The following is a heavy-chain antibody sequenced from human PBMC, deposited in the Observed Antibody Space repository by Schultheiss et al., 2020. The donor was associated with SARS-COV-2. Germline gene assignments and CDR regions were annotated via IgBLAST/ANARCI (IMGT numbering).Heavy chain of an antibody. CDR2: ISYDGSNK. J-gene: IGHJ6*02. V-gene: IGHV3-30*18. CDR3: AKSLQLPGYSSSWYEYYYGMDV. CDR1: GFTFSSYA. Sequence: GGSLRLSCAASGFTFSSYAMSWVRQAPGKGLEWVAVISYDGSNKYYADSVKGRFTISRDNSKNTLYLQMNSLRAEDTAVYYCAKSLQLPGYSSSWYEYYYGMDVWGQGTTVTVSS. D-gene: IGHD6-13*01.